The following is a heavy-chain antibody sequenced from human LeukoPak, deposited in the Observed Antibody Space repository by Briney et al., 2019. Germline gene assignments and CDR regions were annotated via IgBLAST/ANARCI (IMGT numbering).Heavy chain of an antibody. CDR3: AKDLGVGSTSFYFDY. D-gene: IGHD2-2*01. V-gene: IGHV3-7*01. CDR2: IKQDGSEK. J-gene: IGHJ4*02. CDR1: GFTFSSYW. Sequence: PGGSLRLSCAASGFTFSSYWMSWVRQAPGKGLEWVANIKQDGSEKYYVDSVKGRFTISRDNAKNSLYLQMNSLRAEDTAVYYCAKDLGVGSTSFYFDYWGQGTLVTVSS.